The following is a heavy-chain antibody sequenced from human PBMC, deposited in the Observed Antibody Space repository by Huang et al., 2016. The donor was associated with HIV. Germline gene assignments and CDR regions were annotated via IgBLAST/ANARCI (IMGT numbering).Heavy chain of an antibody. Sequence: QVQLQESGPGLVKPSQTLSLICTVSGGSVSSGSFSWTWIRQPAGKGLEWIGHVYNRGTTSYIPYLKSRVTISLDTSKKQFSLKLSAVTAADTDVYFCARGGIAVSGAYDYWGQGTLVSVSS. D-gene: IGHD6-19*01. V-gene: IGHV4-61*09. CDR3: ARGGIAVSGAYDY. CDR2: VYNRGTT. J-gene: IGHJ4*02. CDR1: GGSVSSGSFS.